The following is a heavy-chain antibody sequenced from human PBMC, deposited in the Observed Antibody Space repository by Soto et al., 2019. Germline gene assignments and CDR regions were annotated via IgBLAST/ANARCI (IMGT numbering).Heavy chain of an antibody. CDR2: ISGYDGNT. J-gene: IGHJ5*02. CDR1: AYTFTSYG. Sequence: ASLKLSCNASAYTFTSYGISWVRRAPGQGLEWVGWISGYDGNTDYAHKFRGRVTMTTDTSTNTAYMDLRSLRSDDTAVYYCARASRNSSWYANGFDPWGQGTLVTAPQ. V-gene: IGHV1-18*01. D-gene: IGHD6-13*01. CDR3: ARASRNSSWYANGFDP.